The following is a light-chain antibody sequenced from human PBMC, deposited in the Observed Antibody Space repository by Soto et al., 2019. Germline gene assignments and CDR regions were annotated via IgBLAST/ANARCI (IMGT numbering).Light chain of an antibody. CDR1: QSIIDN. J-gene: IGKJ1*01. CDR3: QQYSSYWT. V-gene: IGKV1-5*01. CDR2: DAT. Sequence: DIQMTQSPSSLSASVGDRVTITCRASQSIIDNLNWYQHKPGTAPNLLIHDATSLESGVPSRFSGSGSGTEFTLTISSLQPDDFATYYCQQYSSYWTFAQGTKVDIK.